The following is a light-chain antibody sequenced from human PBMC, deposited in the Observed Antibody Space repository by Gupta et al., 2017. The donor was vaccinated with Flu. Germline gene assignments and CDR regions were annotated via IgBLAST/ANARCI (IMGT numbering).Light chain of an antibody. V-gene: IGLV2-23*02. J-gene: IGLJ3*02. CDR3: CSDACSNTLS. CDR2: EVT. Sequence: SLTISFTGTSSDVGSYDLVFFDRQHPFKTHKLIIYEVTKRPAGIASRFSVSKSGNTASLTISELSAEDEAHYYFCSDACSNTLSFGGGTKLTVL. CDR1: SSDVGSYDL.